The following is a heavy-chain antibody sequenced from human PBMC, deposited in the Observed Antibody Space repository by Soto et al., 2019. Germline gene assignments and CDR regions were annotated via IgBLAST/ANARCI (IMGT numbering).Heavy chain of an antibody. CDR2: IYYSGST. V-gene: IGHV4-59*08. J-gene: IGHJ4*02. Sequence: SETLSLTCTVSGGSISSYYWSWIRQPPGKGLEWIGYIYYSGSTNYNPSLKSRVTISVDTSKNQFSLKLSSVTAADTAVYYCARTVAGDFDYWGQGTLVTVS. D-gene: IGHD6-19*01. CDR3: ARTVAGDFDY. CDR1: GGSISSYY.